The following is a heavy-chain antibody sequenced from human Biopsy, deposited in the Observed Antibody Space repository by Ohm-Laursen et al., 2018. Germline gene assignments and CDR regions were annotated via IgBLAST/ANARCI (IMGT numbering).Heavy chain of an antibody. CDR3: ARDETGSSVFGPYYYGMDV. CDR1: GYSFTKYY. D-gene: IGHD3-9*01. Sequence: ASSVKVSCKASGYSFTKYYINWVRQAPGQGLEWMGIINPTGGTTSYAEKFQGRVTLTRDTSTGTVYLELNSLIYEDTALYYCARDETGSSVFGPYYYGMDVWGQGTTATVSS. CDR2: INPTGGTT. J-gene: IGHJ6*02. V-gene: IGHV1-46*01.